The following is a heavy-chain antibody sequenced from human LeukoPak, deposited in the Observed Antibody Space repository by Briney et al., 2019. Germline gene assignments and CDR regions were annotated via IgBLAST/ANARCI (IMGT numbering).Heavy chain of an antibody. CDR1: GFTFSSYG. J-gene: IGHJ4*02. D-gene: IGHD3-10*01. Sequence: GGSLRLSCAASGFTFSSYGMHWVRQAPGKGLEWVAVIWYDGSNKYYADSVKGRFTISRDNSKNTLYLQMNSLRAEDTAVYYCASGGSMVRGVINLLGGGDYWGQGTLVTVSS. V-gene: IGHV3-33*01. CDR2: IWYDGSNK. CDR3: ASGGSMVRGVINLLGGGDY.